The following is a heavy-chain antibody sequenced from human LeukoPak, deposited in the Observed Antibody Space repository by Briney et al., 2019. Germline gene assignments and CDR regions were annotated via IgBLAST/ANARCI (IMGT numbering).Heavy chain of an antibody. V-gene: IGHV4-39*01. D-gene: IGHD4-23*01. CDR1: VASLRSGSYY. CDR2: FHHCETH. Sequence: SETLSLTCTVSVASLRSGSYYWLWIRQPPGKGLEWLVSFHHCETHHYNPSLNGRLSIYADTSMTQFSLTLHSVTAADTAIYYCARLVRSGPSEPFDYWGQGTLVIVSS. J-gene: IGHJ4*02. CDR3: ARLVRSGPSEPFDY.